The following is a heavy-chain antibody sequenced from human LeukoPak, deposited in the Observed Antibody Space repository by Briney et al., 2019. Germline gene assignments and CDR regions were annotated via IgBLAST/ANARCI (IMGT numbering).Heavy chain of an antibody. Sequence: EASAKVSCKASGGTFSSYAISWVRQAPGQGLEWMGRIIPIFGTANYAQKFQGRVTITADKSTSTAYMELSSLRSEDMAVYYCARDTAMVNVYWGQGTVVTVSS. D-gene: IGHD5-18*01. J-gene: IGHJ4*02. V-gene: IGHV1-69*06. CDR3: ARDTAMVNVY. CDR1: GGTFSSYA. CDR2: IIPIFGTA.